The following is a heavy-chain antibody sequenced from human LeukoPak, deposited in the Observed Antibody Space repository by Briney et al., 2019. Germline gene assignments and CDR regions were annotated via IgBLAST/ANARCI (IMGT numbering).Heavy chain of an antibody. CDR3: ASRGFSEWELPGDY. D-gene: IGHD1-26*01. CDR2: IYYSGST. Sequence: SETLSLTCTVSGGSISSSSYYWGWIRHPPGKGLKWIGSIYYSGSTYYNPSLKSRVTISVDTSKNQFSLKLSSVTAADTAVYYCASRGFSEWELPGDYWGQGTLVTVSS. V-gene: IGHV4-39*07. CDR1: GGSISSSSYY. J-gene: IGHJ4*02.